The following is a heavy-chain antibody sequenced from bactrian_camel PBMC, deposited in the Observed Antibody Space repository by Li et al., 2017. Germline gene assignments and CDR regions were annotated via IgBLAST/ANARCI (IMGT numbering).Heavy chain of an antibody. D-gene: IGHD3*01. CDR2: IDSEGDS. J-gene: IGHJ7*01. CDR1: GYSSSRHC. V-gene: IGHV3S42*01. Sequence: VQLVESGGGSVQAGGSLRLSCTHFGYSSSRHCMGWFRQAPGKEREGVAVIDSEGDSSYADSVKGRFTISLDNAENTLYLQMNSLKPEDTATYYCAASNGRRDCYSDSESFYYGMDYWGEGTQVTVS.